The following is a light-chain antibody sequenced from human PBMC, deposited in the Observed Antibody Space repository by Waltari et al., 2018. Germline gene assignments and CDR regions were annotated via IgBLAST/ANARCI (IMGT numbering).Light chain of an antibody. CDR3: ATWDDGLNGPE. Sequence: QSVLTQPPSASGTPGQRVTISCSGRSSTLGTNTGNWYAQLPGMAPKLLIYSDDKRPAGVPDRISGSKSGTSASLAISVLQSEDEADYYCATWDDGLNGPEFGGGTKLTVL. V-gene: IGLV1-44*01. J-gene: IGLJ3*02. CDR2: SDD. CDR1: SSTLGTNT.